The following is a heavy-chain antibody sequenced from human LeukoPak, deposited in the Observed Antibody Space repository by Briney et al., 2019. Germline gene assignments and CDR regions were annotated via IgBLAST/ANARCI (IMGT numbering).Heavy chain of an antibody. Sequence: KPGGSLRLSCAASGFTFRNVWMSWVRQAPGKGLEWVGRIKSKSDGETTQYAAPVKGRITISRDDSRNTLYLHMDSLTTGDTAVYYCNTVLNGDTDYWGRGALVTVSS. CDR2: IKSKSDGETT. CDR1: GFTFRNVW. D-gene: IGHD7-27*01. J-gene: IGHJ4*02. CDR3: NTVLNGDTDY. V-gene: IGHV3-15*01.